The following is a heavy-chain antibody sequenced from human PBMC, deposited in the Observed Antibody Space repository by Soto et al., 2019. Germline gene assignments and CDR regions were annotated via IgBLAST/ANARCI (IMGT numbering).Heavy chain of an antibody. V-gene: IGHV3-21*01. Sequence: GGSLRLSCAASGFTFSSYSMNWVRQAPGKGLEWVSSISSSSSYIYYADSVKGRFTVSRDNAKNSLYLQMNSLRAEDTAVYYCARGSFPLNLDYWGPGTLVTVSS. CDR1: GFTFSSYS. CDR2: ISSSSSYI. J-gene: IGHJ4*02. CDR3: ARGSFPLNLDY.